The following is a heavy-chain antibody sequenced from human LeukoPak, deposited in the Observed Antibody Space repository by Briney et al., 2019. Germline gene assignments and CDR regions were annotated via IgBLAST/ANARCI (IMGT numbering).Heavy chain of an antibody. CDR2: IYYSGST. J-gene: IGHJ4*02. CDR1: GGSISSYY. V-gene: IGHV4-59*08. Sequence: PSETLSLTCTVSGGSISSYYWSWIRQPPGKGLEWIGYIYYSGSTNYNPSLKSRVTISVDTSKNQFSLKLSSVTAADTAVYYCARVPHRYYDSSGYYSTGVFDYWGQGTLVTVSS. CDR3: ARVPHRYYDSSGYYSTGVFDY. D-gene: IGHD3-22*01.